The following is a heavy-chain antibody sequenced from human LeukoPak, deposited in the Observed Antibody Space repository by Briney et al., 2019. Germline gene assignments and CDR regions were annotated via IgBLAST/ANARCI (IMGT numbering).Heavy chain of an antibody. V-gene: IGHV3-30*02. Sequence: GGSLRLSCAASGFTFSSYGMHWVGQAPGKGLEWVAFIRYDGSNKYYADSVKGRFTISRDNSKNTLYLQMNSLRAEDTAVYYCAKALTTMVRGGTEYYYGMDVWGQGTTVTVSS. D-gene: IGHD3-10*01. CDR2: IRYDGSNK. J-gene: IGHJ6*02. CDR3: AKALTTMVRGGTEYYYGMDV. CDR1: GFTFSSYG.